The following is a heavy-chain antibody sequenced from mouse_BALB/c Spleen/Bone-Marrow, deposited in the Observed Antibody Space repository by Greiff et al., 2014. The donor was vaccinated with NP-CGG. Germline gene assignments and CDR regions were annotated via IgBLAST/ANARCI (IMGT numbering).Heavy chain of an antibody. Sequence: EVKLEESGAELVRPGASVKLSCTASGFNIKDTYIHWVMQRPEQGLAWIGRIDPASGDTKFDPKFKGKATITADTSSNTAYLQVTSLTSEYIAVYYCARVNPWYFDVWGAGTTVTVSS. CDR1: GFNIKDTY. CDR2: IDPASGDT. CDR3: ARVNPWYFDV. J-gene: IGHJ1*01. D-gene: IGHD2-2*01. V-gene: IGHV14-3*02.